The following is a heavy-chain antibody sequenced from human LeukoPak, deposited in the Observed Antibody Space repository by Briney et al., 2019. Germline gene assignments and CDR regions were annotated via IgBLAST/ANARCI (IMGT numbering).Heavy chain of an antibody. J-gene: IGHJ6*03. CDR1: GGSISSHY. CDR3: ARAATYYDFWSDYYYYMEV. CDR2: IYYSGST. D-gene: IGHD3-3*01. Sequence: SETLSLTCTVSGGSISSHYWSWIRQPPGKGLEWIGYIYYSGSTNYNPSLKSRVTISVDTSKNQFSLKLSSVTAADTAVYYCARAATYYDFWSDYYYYMEVWGKGTTVIVSS. V-gene: IGHV4-59*11.